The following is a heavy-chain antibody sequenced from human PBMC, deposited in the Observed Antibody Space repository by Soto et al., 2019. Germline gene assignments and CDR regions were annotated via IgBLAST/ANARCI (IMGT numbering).Heavy chain of an antibody. V-gene: IGHV1-2*04. J-gene: IGHJ4*02. Sequence: VSVKVSCKASGYIFTGYYMHWVRQAPGQGLEWMGWINPNSGGTNYAQKFRGWVTMTRDTSITTAYMELSRLRSDDTAVYYCARGVITGTTSGLNYWGQGTLVTVSS. CDR1: GYIFTGYY. D-gene: IGHD1-7*01. CDR2: INPNSGGT. CDR3: ARGVITGTTSGLNY.